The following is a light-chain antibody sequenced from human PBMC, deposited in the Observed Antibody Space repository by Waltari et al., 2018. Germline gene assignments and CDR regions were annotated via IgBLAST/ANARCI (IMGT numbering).Light chain of an antibody. CDR2: DFN. Sequence: SALTQPASVSGSPGQSITISCTGTSRDIGGYNFFSWYQQYPGKVPKLIIYDFNNRPSGVSNRFSGSKSGDTASLTISGLQAEDEADYYCSSYISSDIPVVFGGGTKLTVL. J-gene: IGLJ2*01. V-gene: IGLV2-14*03. CDR3: SSYISSDIPVV. CDR1: SRDIGGYNF.